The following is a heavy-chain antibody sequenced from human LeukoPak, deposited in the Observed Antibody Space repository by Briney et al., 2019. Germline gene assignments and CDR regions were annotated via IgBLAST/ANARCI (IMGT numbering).Heavy chain of an antibody. V-gene: IGHV3-30*18. Sequence: GGSLRLSCAASGFTFSSYGMHWVRQAPGKGLEWVAVISYDGSNKYYADSVKGRLTISRDNSKNTLYLQMNSLRAEDTAVYYCAKDRIYYDSSGYFNEDYWGQGTLVTVSS. CDR1: GFTFSSYG. D-gene: IGHD3-22*01. J-gene: IGHJ4*02. CDR3: AKDRIYYDSSGYFNEDY. CDR2: ISYDGSNK.